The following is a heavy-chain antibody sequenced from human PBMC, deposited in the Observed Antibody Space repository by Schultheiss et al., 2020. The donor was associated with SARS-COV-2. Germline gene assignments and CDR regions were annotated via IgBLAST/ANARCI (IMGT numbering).Heavy chain of an antibody. Sequence: GGSLRLSCAASGFTFSSYAMHWVRQAPGKGLEWVSGISWNSGSIGYADSVKGRFTISRDNAKNSLYLQMNSLRAEDTALYYCAKSEGAAVTDAFDIWGQGTMVTVSS. CDR2: ISWNSGSI. V-gene: IGHV3-9*01. CDR3: AKSEGAAVTDAFDI. CDR1: GFTFSSYA. J-gene: IGHJ3*02. D-gene: IGHD6-13*01.